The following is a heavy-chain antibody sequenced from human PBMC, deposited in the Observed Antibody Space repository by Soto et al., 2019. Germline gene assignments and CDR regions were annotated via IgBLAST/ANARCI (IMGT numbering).Heavy chain of an antibody. CDR3: ASIYGDSLPYYYYGMDV. J-gene: IGHJ6*02. Sequence: SSETLSLTCAVYGGSFSGYYWSWIRQPPGKGLEWIGEINHSGSTNYNPSLKSRVTISVDTSKNQFSLKLSSVTAADTAVYYCASIYGDSLPYYYYGMDVSGQGTTVTVSS. D-gene: IGHD4-17*01. CDR2: INHSGST. V-gene: IGHV4-34*01. CDR1: GGSFSGYY.